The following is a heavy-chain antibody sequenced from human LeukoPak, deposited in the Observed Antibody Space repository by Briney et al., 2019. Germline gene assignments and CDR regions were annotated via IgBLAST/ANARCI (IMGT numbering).Heavy chain of an antibody. J-gene: IGHJ6*02. CDR2: ISGSGDSA. CDR3: AKFSGSYYYYYAMDV. CDR1: GFTFSSYA. D-gene: IGHD1-26*01. V-gene: IGHV3-23*01. Sequence: GGSLRLSCAASGFTFSSYAMTWVRQAPGKGLEWVSAISGSGDSAYYADSVKGRFTISRDNSKNTLYLQMDGLGAENTAVYYCAKFSGSYYYYYAMDVWGQGTTVTVSS.